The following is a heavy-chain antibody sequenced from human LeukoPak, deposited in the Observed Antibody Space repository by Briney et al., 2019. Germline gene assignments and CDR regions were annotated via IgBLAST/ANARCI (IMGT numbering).Heavy chain of an antibody. CDR1: GFTFSSYA. CDR2: ISGSGGST. V-gene: IGHV3-23*01. CDR3: AKMAIEGSRYNWNYAHYY. J-gene: IGHJ4*02. Sequence: GGSLRLSCAASGFTFSSYAMSWVRQAPGKGLEWVSAISGSGGSTYYADSVKGRFTISRDNSKNTLYLQMNSLRAEDTAVYYCAKMAIEGSRYNWNYAHYYWGQGTLVTVSS. D-gene: IGHD1-7*01.